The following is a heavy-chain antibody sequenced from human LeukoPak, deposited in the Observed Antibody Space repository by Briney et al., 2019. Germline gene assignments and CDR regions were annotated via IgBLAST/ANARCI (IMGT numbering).Heavy chain of an antibody. D-gene: IGHD3-10*01. CDR3: ASASSESYYWVIDY. CDR2: ISSDGKSI. CDR1: GFNIGSYW. Sequence: GGSLRLSCAASGFNIGSYWMNWVRQGPGKGLVWVARISSDGKSISYADSVKGRFTISTDNSKNTLYLQMDSLRAEDTAVYYCASASSESYYWVIDYWGQGTLVTVSS. J-gene: IGHJ4*02. V-gene: IGHV3-74*01.